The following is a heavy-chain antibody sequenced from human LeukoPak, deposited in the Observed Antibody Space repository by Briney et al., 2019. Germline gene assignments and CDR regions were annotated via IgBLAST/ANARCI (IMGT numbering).Heavy chain of an antibody. V-gene: IGHV1-18*01. J-gene: IGHJ6*02. CDR1: GFTFTSSA. CDR2: ISAYNGNT. CDR3: ASGYSSPNYYYGMDV. D-gene: IGHD6-13*01. Sequence: ASVKVSCKASGFTFTSSAMQWVRQARGQRLEWMGWISAYNGNTNYAQKLQGRVTMTTDTSTSTAYMELRSLRSDDTAVYYCASGYSSPNYYYGMDVWGQGTTVTVSS.